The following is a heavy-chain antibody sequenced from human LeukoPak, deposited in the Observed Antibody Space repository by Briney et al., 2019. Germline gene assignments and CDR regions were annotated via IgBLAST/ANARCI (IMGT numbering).Heavy chain of an antibody. CDR1: RFTFSSYA. J-gene: IGHJ4*02. D-gene: IGHD7-27*01. CDR3: ARDYGETLFDY. V-gene: IGHV3-48*01. CDR2: ISGSSSII. Sequence: GRSLSLSCAASRFTFSSYAMSWVGQSPGTGLEWVSAISGSSSIISYATSVKGRFTISKDNAKNSLYLQMNSLRAEDTAVYYCARDYGETLFDYWGEGALVTVSS.